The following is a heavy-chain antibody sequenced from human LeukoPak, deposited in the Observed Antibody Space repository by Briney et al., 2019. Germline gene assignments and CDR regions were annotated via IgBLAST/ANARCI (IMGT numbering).Heavy chain of an antibody. Sequence: GSLRLSCAASGFTFSSYAMSWVRQAPGKGLGWVSVIHTGGTTHYADSVKGRFTISKDNSNNTVYLQMNSVRVEDTAVYYCARVWFGYFFQWGQGALVTVSS. CDR2: IHTGGTT. D-gene: IGHD3-10*01. J-gene: IGHJ4*02. CDR1: GFTFSSYA. V-gene: IGHV3-23*03. CDR3: ARVWFGYFFQ.